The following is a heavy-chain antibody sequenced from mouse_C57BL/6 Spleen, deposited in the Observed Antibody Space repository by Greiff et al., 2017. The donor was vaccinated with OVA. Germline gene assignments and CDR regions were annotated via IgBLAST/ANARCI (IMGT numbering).Heavy chain of an antibody. V-gene: IGHV1-64*01. CDR3: APSITTVYCDY. J-gene: IGHJ2*01. CDR2: IHPNSGST. CDR1: GYTFTSYW. Sequence: VQLQQPGAELVKPGASVKSSCKASGYTFTSYWMHWVKQRPGQGLEWIGMIHPNSGSTNYNEKFKSKATLTVDKSSSTAYMQRSSLTSEDSAVYYCAPSITTVYCDYWGKGTTLTVSS. D-gene: IGHD1-1*01.